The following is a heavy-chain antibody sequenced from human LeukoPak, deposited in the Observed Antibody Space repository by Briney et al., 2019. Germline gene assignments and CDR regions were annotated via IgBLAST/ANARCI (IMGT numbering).Heavy chain of an antibody. CDR2: IIPILGIA. D-gene: IGHD4-17*01. CDR1: GYTFTSYS. CDR3: ARSDDYGDYMGDDY. J-gene: IGHJ4*02. Sequence: ASVKVSCKASGYTFTSYSISWVRQAPGQGLEWMGRIIPILGIANYVQKFQGRVTITADKSTSTAYMELSSLRSEDTAVYYCARSDDYGDYMGDDYWGQGTLVTVSS. V-gene: IGHV1-69*02.